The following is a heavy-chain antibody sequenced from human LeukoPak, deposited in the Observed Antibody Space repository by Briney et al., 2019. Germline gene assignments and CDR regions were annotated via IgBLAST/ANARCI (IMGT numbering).Heavy chain of an antibody. CDR1: GFTFSSYA. CDR2: ISGSGGST. CDR3: ASLKIVGATLDY. J-gene: IGHJ4*02. D-gene: IGHD1-26*01. V-gene: IGHV3-23*01. Sequence: GGSLRLSCAASGFTFSSYAMSWVRQAPGKGLEWVSAISGSGGSTYYADSVKGRFTISRDNAKNSLYLQMNSLRAEDTAVYYCASLKIVGATLDYWGQGTLVTVSS.